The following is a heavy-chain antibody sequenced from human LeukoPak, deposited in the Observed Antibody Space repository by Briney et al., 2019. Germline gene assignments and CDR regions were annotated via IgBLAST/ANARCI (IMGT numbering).Heavy chain of an antibody. CDR1: GFTFSSYA. V-gene: IGHV3-30-3*02. D-gene: IGHD3-10*01. J-gene: IGHJ6*03. CDR3: AKGVGGSANYYYMDV. CDR2: ISYDGSNK. Sequence: QAGGSLRLSCAASGFTFSSYAMHWVRQAPGKGLEWVAVISYDGSNKYYADSVKGRFTISRDNSKNTLYLQMNSLRVEDTAVYYCAKGVGGSANYYYMDVWGKGTTVTVSS.